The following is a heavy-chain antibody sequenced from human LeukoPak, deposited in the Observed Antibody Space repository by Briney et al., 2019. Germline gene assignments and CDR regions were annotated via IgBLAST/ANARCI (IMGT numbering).Heavy chain of an antibody. CDR1: GYTLTELS. CDR2: FDPEDGET. Sequence: ASVKVSCKVSGYTLTELSMHWVRQAPGKGLEWMGGFDPEDGETIYAQKFQGRVTTTEDTSTDTAYMELSSLRSEDTAVYYCATVRRYCSSTSCYETYFQHWGQGTLVTVSS. CDR3: ATVRRYCSSTSCYETYFQH. J-gene: IGHJ1*01. D-gene: IGHD2-2*01. V-gene: IGHV1-24*01.